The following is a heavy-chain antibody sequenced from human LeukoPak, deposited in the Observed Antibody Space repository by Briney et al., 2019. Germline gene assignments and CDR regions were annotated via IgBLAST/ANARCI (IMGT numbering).Heavy chain of an antibody. CDR3: AREVEYSSSSSYYYYYYYIDV. J-gene: IGHJ6*03. Sequence: PGGSLRLSCAASGFTFSSYAMSWVRQAPGKGLEGVAHIKQDGSEKYYVDSVKGRFTISRDNAKNSLYLQMNSLRAEDTAVYYCAREVEYSSSSSYYYYYYYIDVWGQGTLVTVSS. CDR2: IKQDGSEK. D-gene: IGHD6-6*01. CDR1: GFTFSSYA. V-gene: IGHV3-7*01.